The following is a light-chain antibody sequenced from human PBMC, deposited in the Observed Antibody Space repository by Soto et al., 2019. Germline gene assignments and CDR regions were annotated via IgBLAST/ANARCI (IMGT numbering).Light chain of an antibody. V-gene: IGKV3-20*01. CDR1: QSVSNNN. J-gene: IGKJ3*01. CDR3: QQYGRSPVA. CDR2: GAS. Sequence: EIVLTQYPCTLSLSPGERATLSCRASQSVSNNNLAWYQQRPGQAPRVVIYGASTRASGIPERFSGSGSGTDFTLTISSLEPEDFAAYYCQQYGRSPVAFGQGTKVDIK.